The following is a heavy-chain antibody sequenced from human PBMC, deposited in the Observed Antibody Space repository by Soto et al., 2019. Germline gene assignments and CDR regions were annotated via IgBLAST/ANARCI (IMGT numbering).Heavy chain of an antibody. V-gene: IGHV1-18*01. D-gene: IGHD2-2*01. CDR1: GYTFTSYG. Sequence: ASVKVSCKASGYTFTSYGISWVRQAPGQGLEWMGWISAYNGNTNYAQKHQGRVTMTTDTSTSTANMELRNLRSDDTDEYNYARDSDEYCSSTSCRAYYYYYYYMDVWGKGTTVTVSS. CDR2: ISAYNGNT. CDR3: ARDSDEYCSSTSCRAYYYYYYYMDV. J-gene: IGHJ6*03.